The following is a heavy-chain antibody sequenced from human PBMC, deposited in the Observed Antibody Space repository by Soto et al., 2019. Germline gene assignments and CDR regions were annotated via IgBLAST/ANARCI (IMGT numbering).Heavy chain of an antibody. CDR2: INPKSGGT. J-gene: IGHJ4*02. D-gene: IGHD1-26*01. V-gene: IGHV1-2*02. CDR1: GYTFTVYY. CDR3: ARDLAKGGGSAGFDY. Sequence: ASVKVSCKASGYTFTVYYVHWVRQAPGQGLEWMGWINPKSGGTMYPQKFQGRVTMTWDTSISTAYMALTRLRSDDTAVYYCARDLAKGGGSAGFDYWGQGTLVTVSS.